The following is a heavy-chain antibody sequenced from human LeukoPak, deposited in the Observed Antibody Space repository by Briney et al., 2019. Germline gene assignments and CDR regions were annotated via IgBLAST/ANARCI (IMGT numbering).Heavy chain of an antibody. CDR3: AKGGPYDSSGYYYQPFDY. V-gene: IGHV3-23*01. CDR2: IGGRGGST. CDR1: GCTFRSYA. D-gene: IGHD3-22*01. J-gene: IGHJ4*02. Sequence: GGSLRLSCPASGCTFRSYAMSWVRQAPGKGLEGASVIGGRGGSTYCADFVKGQFTIPKDNTKNPLYLQMNSLIAEDTAVYYCAKGGPYDSSGYYYQPFDYWGQGTLVTVSS.